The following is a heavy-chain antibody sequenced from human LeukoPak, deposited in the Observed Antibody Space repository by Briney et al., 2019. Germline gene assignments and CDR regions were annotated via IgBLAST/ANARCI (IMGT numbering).Heavy chain of an antibody. V-gene: IGHV4-59*01. CDR1: GGSISCYY. D-gene: IGHD1-26*01. CDR2: IYYSGSN. CDR3: ARSSQSLVDVGCPYGMGV. J-gene: IGHJ6*02. Sequence: SETLSLTRTVSGGSISCYYWSWIREPPGKGLEWIGYIYYSGSNNYNPSLKSRASISVDTTKNQFSLKLSSVTAADTAVYYCARSSQSLVDVGCPYGMGVWGQGTTVTVSS.